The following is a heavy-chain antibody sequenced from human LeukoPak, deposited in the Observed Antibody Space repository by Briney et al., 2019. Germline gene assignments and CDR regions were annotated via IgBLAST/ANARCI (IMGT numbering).Heavy chain of an antibody. V-gene: IGHV4-31*03. CDR2: IYYSGST. J-gene: IGHJ4*02. CDR3: ARFVGYCSGGSCYGIDY. CDR1: GGSISSSSYY. Sequence: SETLSLTCTVSGGSISSSSYYWGWIRQTPGKGLEWIGYIYYSGSTYCNPSLKSRVTISVDTSKNQFSLKLSSVTAADTAVYYCARFVGYCSGGSCYGIDYWGQGTLVTVSS. D-gene: IGHD2-15*01.